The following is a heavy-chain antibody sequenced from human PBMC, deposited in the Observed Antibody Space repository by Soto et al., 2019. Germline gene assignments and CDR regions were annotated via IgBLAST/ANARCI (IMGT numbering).Heavy chain of an antibody. CDR3: ARDEGIRGFDS. V-gene: IGHV1-18*04. Sequence: QVQLVQSGDEVKKSGASVKVSCKASGYTFSNYGISWVRQAPGQGLEWMGWISGYNGLTAYAQNVQGRVTMTIDTPTSTVFMELTSLRSNETAVYYCARDEGIRGFDSWGQGTLVTVSS. J-gene: IGHJ4*02. D-gene: IGHD3-10*01. CDR1: GYTFSNYG. CDR2: ISGYNGLT.